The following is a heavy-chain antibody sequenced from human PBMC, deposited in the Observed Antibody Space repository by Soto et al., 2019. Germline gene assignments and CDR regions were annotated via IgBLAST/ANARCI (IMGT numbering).Heavy chain of an antibody. Sequence: GGSLRLSCAASGFTFSSYWMSWVRQAPGKGLEWVANIKQDGSEKYYVDSVKGRFTISRDNAKNSLYLQMNSLRAEDTAVYYCARLGASLEWLLYSSYYYYMDVWGKGTTVTVSS. V-gene: IGHV3-7*01. CDR2: IKQDGSEK. CDR1: GFTFSSYW. D-gene: IGHD3-3*01. CDR3: ARLGASLEWLLYSSYYYYMDV. J-gene: IGHJ6*03.